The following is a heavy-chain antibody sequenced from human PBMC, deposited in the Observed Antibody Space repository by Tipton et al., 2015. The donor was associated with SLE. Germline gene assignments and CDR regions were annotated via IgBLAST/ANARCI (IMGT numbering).Heavy chain of an antibody. D-gene: IGHD2-8*01. V-gene: IGHV4-39*07. Sequence: TLSLTCTVSGGSISSSSSYWGWIRQLPGKGLEWIGRIYTSGSTSYSPSLKSRVTMSVDTSKNQFSRKLSSVTAADTAAYYWAMNAYYYGMDVWGQGTTVTDAS. CDR1: GGSISSSSSY. CDR2: IYTSGST. CDR3: AMNAYYYGMDV. J-gene: IGHJ6*02.